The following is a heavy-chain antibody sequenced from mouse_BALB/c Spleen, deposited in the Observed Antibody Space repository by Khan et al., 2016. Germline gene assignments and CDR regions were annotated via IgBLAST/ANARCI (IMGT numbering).Heavy chain of an antibody. Sequence: VQLKESGPGLVKPSQSLSLTCSVTGYSITSGYYWNWIRHFPGNKLEWMGYISYDGSNNYNPSLKNRISITRDTSKNQFFLKLNSVTTEDTATYYCARGGYYGSSSYWYFDVWGAGTTVTVSS. V-gene: IGHV3-6*02. CDR2: ISYDGSN. J-gene: IGHJ1*01. CDR1: GYSITSGYY. CDR3: ARGGYYGSSSYWYFDV. D-gene: IGHD1-1*01.